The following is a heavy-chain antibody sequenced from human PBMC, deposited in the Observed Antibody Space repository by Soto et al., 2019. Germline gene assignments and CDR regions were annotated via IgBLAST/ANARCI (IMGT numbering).Heavy chain of an antibody. J-gene: IGHJ5*02. CDR3: ARGAESSSWYGGWLDP. D-gene: IGHD6-13*01. CDR2: ISHNGASK. CDR1: GFIFSDYA. V-gene: IGHV3-30-3*01. Sequence: QVHLVESGGGVVQPGRSLRLSFAASGFIFSDYAIHWVRQAPGKGLECVAVISHNGASKHHADSVKGRFTISRANSIDTVYLQLNSLRLADTATYYCARGAESSSWYGGWLDPWGQGILVTVSS.